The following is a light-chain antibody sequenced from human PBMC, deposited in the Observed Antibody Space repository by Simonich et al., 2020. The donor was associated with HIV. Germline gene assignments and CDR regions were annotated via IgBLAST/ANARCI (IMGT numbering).Light chain of an antibody. Sequence: IRMTQSHSSLSASTGDRVTITCRASQGISNSLSWYQQKPGKAPKLLLYAASRLESGVPSRFSGSGSGTDYTLTISSLQPEDFATYYCQQYYSTLMYTFGQGTKLEIK. CDR2: AAS. CDR3: QQYYSTLMYT. V-gene: IGKV1-NL1*01. CDR1: QGISNS. J-gene: IGKJ2*01.